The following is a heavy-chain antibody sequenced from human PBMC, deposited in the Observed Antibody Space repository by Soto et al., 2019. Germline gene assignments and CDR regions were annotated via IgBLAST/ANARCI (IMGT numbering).Heavy chain of an antibody. CDR1: VYTFTSYG. V-gene: IGHV1-18*04. CDR2: ISAYNGNT. D-gene: IGHD3-3*01. J-gene: IGHJ6*02. Sequence: XSVKVSCKASVYTFTSYGISWVRQAPGQGLEWMGWISAYNGNTNYAQKLQGRVTMTTDTSTSTAYMELRSLRSDDTAVYYCARPARRYYDFWSGYQPLYWSYGMDVWGQGTTVTVSS. CDR3: ARPARRYYDFWSGYQPLYWSYGMDV.